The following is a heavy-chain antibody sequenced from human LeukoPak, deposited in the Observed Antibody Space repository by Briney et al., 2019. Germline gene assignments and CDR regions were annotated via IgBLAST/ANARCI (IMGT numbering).Heavy chain of an antibody. CDR1: GFTVSSNY. V-gene: IGHV3-53*01. CDR3: ARVTFPAYYYDSSGYYFDY. Sequence: GSLRLSCAASGFTVSSNYMSWARQAPGKGLEWVSVIYSGGSTYYADSVKGRFTISRDNSKNTLYLQMNSLRAEDTAVYYCARVTFPAYYYDSSGYYFDYWGQGTLVTVSS. J-gene: IGHJ4*02. D-gene: IGHD3-22*01. CDR2: IYSGGST.